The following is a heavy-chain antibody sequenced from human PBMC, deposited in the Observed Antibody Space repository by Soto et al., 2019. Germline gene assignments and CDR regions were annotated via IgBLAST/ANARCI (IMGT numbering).Heavy chain of an antibody. Sequence: EVQLVESGGGLVKPGGSLSLSCAASGFTFSNAWMSWDRQAPGTGLEWVGRIKSKTEGGTTDYAAPVKGRFTISRDDSKNTLYLQMNSLKTEDTAVYYCTAFLDYRPDYYYYMDVWGKGTTVTVSS. CDR3: TAFLDYRPDYYYYMDV. D-gene: IGHD3-3*01. J-gene: IGHJ6*03. V-gene: IGHV3-15*01. CDR1: GFTFSNAW. CDR2: IKSKTEGGTT.